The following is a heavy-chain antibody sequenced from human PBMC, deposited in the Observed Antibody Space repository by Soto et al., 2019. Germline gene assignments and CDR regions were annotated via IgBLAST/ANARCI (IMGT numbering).Heavy chain of an antibody. V-gene: IGHV4-30-2*01. CDR2: IYHSGST. Sequence: SETLSLTCAVSGGSISSGGYSWSWIRQPPGKGLEWIGYIYHSGSTYYNPSLKSRVTISVDRSKNQLSLKLSSVTAADTAVYYCARGPSGDKVDYWGQGTLVTVSS. D-gene: IGHD7-27*01. CDR1: GGSISSGGYS. J-gene: IGHJ4*02. CDR3: ARGPSGDKVDY.